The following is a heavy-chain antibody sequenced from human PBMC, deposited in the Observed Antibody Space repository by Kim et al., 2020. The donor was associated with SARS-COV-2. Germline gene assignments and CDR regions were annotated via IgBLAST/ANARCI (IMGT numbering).Heavy chain of an antibody. CDR2: IYHTGST. Sequence: SETLSLTCTVSGESISTYYWSWIRQAPGKGLEWIGYIYHTGSTNYNPSLKSRVTISVDTSENRFSLKLTSVTAADTAVYFCARDKRHCSGGSCRILMGFDSWGRGTPVNVSS. J-gene: IGHJ4*02. CDR3: ARDKRHCSGGSCRILMGFDS. V-gene: IGHV4-59*01. CDR1: GESISTYY. D-gene: IGHD2-15*01.